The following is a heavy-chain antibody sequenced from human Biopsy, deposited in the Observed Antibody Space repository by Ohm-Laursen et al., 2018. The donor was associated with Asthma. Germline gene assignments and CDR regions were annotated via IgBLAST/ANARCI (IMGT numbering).Heavy chain of an antibody. D-gene: IGHD1-26*01. Sequence: SLRLSCTASGFTFDDYAMHWVRQAPGKGLEWVSGISWNSGSMGYADSVKGRFTISRDNAKNSLYLQMNSLRAEDTAVYYCAKDKRYSGSYFDYWGQGTLVTVSS. CDR1: GFTFDDYA. J-gene: IGHJ4*02. CDR3: AKDKRYSGSYFDY. CDR2: ISWNSGSM. V-gene: IGHV3-9*01.